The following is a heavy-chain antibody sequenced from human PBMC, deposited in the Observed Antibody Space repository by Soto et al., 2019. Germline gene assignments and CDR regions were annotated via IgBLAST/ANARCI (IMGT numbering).Heavy chain of an antibody. Sequence: GASVKVSCKASGGTFSSYAISWVRQAPGQGLEWMGGIIPIFGTANYAQKFQGRVTITADESTSTAYMELSSLRSEDTAVYYCARDLSRNDRPFDYWGQGTLVTVSS. CDR2: IIPIFGTA. V-gene: IGHV1-69*13. D-gene: IGHD1-1*01. CDR3: ARDLSRNDRPFDY. CDR1: GGTFSSYA. J-gene: IGHJ4*02.